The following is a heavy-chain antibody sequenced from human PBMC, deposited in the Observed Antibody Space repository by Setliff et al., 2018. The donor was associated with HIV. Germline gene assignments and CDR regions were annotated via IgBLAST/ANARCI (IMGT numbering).Heavy chain of an antibody. V-gene: IGHV3-7*01. CDR3: VREGATPDYYWFFDV. CDR1: GFTFSNYW. Sequence: GESLKISCVGSGFTFSNYWMSWVRQSPGKGSEWVANINQDGFKNYSVDSVKGRVTVSRDNAKNSLYLQMSDVRGEDTAVYYCVREGATPDYYWFFDVWGRGTLVTVSS. CDR2: INQDGFKN. J-gene: IGHJ2*01. D-gene: IGHD1-26*01.